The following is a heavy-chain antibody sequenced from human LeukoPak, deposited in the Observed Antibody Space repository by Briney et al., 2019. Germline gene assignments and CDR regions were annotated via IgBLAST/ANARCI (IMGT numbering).Heavy chain of an antibody. CDR2: IDWNGGST. CDR3: AREVQHRDYYYYYMDV. CDR1: GFTFDDYG. V-gene: IGHV3-20*04. J-gene: IGHJ6*03. Sequence: GGSLRLSCAASGFTFDDYGMSWVRQAPGKGLEWVSGIDWNGGSTGYADSVKGRFTISRDNAKNSLYLQMNSLRAEDTALYYCAREVQHRDYYYYYMDVWGKGTTVTVSS. D-gene: IGHD3-10*01.